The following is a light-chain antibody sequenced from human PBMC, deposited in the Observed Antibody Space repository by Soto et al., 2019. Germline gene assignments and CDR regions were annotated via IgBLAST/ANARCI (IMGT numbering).Light chain of an antibody. CDR3: QTWGTGIQV. CDR1: SGHSSYA. V-gene: IGLV4-69*01. Sequence: QSALTQSPSASASLGASVKLTCTLSSGHSSYAIAWHQQQPEKGPRYLMKLNSDGSHSKGDGIPDRFSGSSSGAERYLTISSLQSDDEADYYCQTWGTGIQVFGTGTKLTVL. J-gene: IGLJ1*01. CDR2: LNSDGSH.